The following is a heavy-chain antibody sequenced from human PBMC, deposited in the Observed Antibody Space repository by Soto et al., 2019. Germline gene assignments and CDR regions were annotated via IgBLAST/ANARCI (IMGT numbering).Heavy chain of an antibody. J-gene: IGHJ6*03. V-gene: IGHV3-48*01. Sequence: EVQLVESGGGLVQPGGSLRLSCAASGFTFSSYSMNWVRQAPGKGLEWVSYISSSSSTIYYADPVKGRFTISRDNAKNSLYLQMNSLRAEDTAVYYCARYREGSGSYDYYYYYMDVWGKGTTVTVSS. CDR3: ARYREGSGSYDYYYYYMDV. D-gene: IGHD3-10*01. CDR2: ISSSSSTI. CDR1: GFTFSSYS.